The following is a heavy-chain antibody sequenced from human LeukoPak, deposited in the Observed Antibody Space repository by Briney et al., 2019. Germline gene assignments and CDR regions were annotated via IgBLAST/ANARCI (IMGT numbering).Heavy chain of an antibody. V-gene: IGHV3-43*02. CDR1: GFIFDNYA. Sequence: PGGSLRLSCAAPGFIFDNYAIHWVRQAPGKGLEWVSLISGDGGSTFYADSVRGRFTISTDNTRKSLSLQVSSLRSEDTALYYCARESETSGWYDYWGQGTLVTVSS. D-gene: IGHD6-19*01. CDR3: ARESETSGWYDY. J-gene: IGHJ4*02. CDR2: ISGDGGST.